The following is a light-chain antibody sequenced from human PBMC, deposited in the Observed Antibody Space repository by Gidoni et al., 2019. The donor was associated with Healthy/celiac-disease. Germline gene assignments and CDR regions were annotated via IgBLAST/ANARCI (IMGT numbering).Light chain of an antibody. Sequence: DIVFTQSPATMSLSPGERATLSCRASQSVSSCLAWYQQKPGQAPRLLIYEASNRATGIPARFSGSGSGTDFTLTISSLEPEDFAGYYCQQRSNWPRTFGQGTKVEIK. J-gene: IGKJ1*01. CDR1: QSVSSC. V-gene: IGKV3-11*01. CDR2: EAS. CDR3: QQRSNWPRT.